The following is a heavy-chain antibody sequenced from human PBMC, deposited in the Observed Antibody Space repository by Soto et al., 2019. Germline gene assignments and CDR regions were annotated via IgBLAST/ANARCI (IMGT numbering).Heavy chain of an antibody. CDR2: ITWDGYKT. CDR1: GFTFNDYT. CDR3: AKAKRTNHYESSVIDY. V-gene: IGHV3-43*01. D-gene: IGHD3-22*01. J-gene: IGHJ4*02. Sequence: EVQLVESGGAVVQPGGSLRLSCAASGFTFNDYTMHWVRQSPGKGLEWVSLITWDGYKTYYADYVKGRFTISRDNSKNSLYLQMNSLRTEDTALYYCAKAKRTNHYESSVIDYWGQGTLVTVSS.